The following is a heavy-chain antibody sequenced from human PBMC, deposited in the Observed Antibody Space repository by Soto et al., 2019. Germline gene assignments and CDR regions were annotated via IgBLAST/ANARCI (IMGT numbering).Heavy chain of an antibody. CDR3: ARVVVVAATLYYFDY. D-gene: IGHD2-15*01. J-gene: IGHJ4*02. CDR1: GGSISSGGYS. V-gene: IGHV4-30-2*01. Sequence: QLQLQESGSGLVKPSQTLSLTCAVSGGSISSGGYSWSWIRQPPGKGLEWIGYIYHSGSTYYNPSLKVRVTISVDRSKNQFSPKLSSVTAADTAVYYCARVVVVAATLYYFDYWGQGTLVTVSS. CDR2: IYHSGST.